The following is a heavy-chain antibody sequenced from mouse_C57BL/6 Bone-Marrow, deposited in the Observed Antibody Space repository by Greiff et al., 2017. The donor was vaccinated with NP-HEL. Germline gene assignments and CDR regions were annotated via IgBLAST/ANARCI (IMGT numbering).Heavy chain of an antibody. CDR2: IDPENGDT. V-gene: IGHV14-4*01. D-gene: IGHD1-1*01. Sequence: VHVKQSGAELVRPGASVKLSCTASGFNIKDDYMHWVKQRPEQGLEWIGWIDPENGDTEYASKFQGKATITADTSSNTAYLQLSSLTSEDTAVYYCTRRVTTVPYWYFDVWGTGTTVTVSS. J-gene: IGHJ1*03. CDR3: TRRVTTVPYWYFDV. CDR1: GFNIKDDY.